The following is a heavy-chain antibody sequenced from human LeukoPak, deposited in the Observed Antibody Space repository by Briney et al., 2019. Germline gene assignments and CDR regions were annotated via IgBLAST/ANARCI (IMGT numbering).Heavy chain of an antibody. CDR1: GFTVSSNY. D-gene: IGHD3-22*01. CDR3: ARGTRYDSSGPYYFDY. J-gene: IGHJ4*02. V-gene: IGHV3-53*01. CDR2: IYSGGST. Sequence: GGSLRLSCAASGFTVSSNYMSWVRQAPGKGLEWVSVIYSGGSTYYADSVKGRFTISRDNSKNTLYLQMNSLRAEDTAVYYCARGTRYDSSGPYYFDYWGQGTLVTVSS.